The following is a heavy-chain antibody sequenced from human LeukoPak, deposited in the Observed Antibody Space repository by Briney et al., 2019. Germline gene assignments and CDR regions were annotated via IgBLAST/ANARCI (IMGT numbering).Heavy chain of an antibody. J-gene: IGHJ4*02. V-gene: IGHV1-69*05. D-gene: IGHD1-26*01. Sequence: SSVKVSYKASGGTFSSYAINWVRQAPGQGLEWMVGTIPIFGTANYAQKFQGRVAITTGESTSTAYMELSSLRSEDTAVYYCARVFVRSGEIGGSYYYYWGQGTLVTVSS. CDR3: ARVFVRSGEIGGSYYYY. CDR2: TIPIFGTA. CDR1: GGTFSSYA.